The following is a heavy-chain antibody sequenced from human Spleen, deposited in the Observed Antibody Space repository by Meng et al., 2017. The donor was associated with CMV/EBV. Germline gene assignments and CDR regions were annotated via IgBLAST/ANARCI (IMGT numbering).Heavy chain of an antibody. D-gene: IGHD6-13*01. CDR1: GGSISSYY. CDR3: VRISPTAVGTAYDY. V-gene: IGHV4-59*01. J-gene: IGHJ4*02. Sequence: SETLSLTCTVSGGSISSYYWSWIRQPPGKGLEWIGYIYYSGSTNYNPSLKSRVTISVDTSKNQFSLKLGSVTAGDTAVYYCVRISPTAVGTAYDYWGQGILVTVSS. CDR2: IYYSGST.